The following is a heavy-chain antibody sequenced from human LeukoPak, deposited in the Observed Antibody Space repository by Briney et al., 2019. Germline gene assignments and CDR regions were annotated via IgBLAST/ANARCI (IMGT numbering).Heavy chain of an antibody. CDR3: ARDHDYEGLKGNY. D-gene: IGHD3-16*01. V-gene: IGHV1-2*06. CDR1: GYTFTDFY. CDR2: INTHNGGT. J-gene: IGHJ4*02. Sequence: ASVKVSCKPSGYTFTDFYIHWVRQAPGQGLEYMRRINTHNGGTVYALQFQGRLSMTRDTSISTAYMELQSLRSEDTAVYYCARDHDYEGLKGNYWGRGTMVTVSS.